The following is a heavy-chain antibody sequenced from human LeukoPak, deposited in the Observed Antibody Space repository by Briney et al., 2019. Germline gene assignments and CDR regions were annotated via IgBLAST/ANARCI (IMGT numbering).Heavy chain of an antibody. CDR3: ARDPYSGNYGNDYYYYMDV. V-gene: IGHV3-21*01. D-gene: IGHD1-26*01. Sequence: SGGSLRLSCAAPGFTFSSYSMNWVRQAPGKGLEWVSSISSSSSYIYYADSVKGRFTISRDNAKNSLYLQMDSLGPEDTAVYYCARDPYSGNYGNDYYYYMDVWGKGTTVTISS. CDR2: ISSSSSYI. J-gene: IGHJ6*03. CDR1: GFTFSSYS.